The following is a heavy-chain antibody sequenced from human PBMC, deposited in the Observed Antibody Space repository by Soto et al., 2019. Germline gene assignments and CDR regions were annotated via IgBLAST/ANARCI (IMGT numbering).Heavy chain of an antibody. V-gene: IGHV3-11*01. CDR3: AGSVAAGHFDN. J-gene: IGHJ4*02. CDR1: GFTFSDDY. Sequence: QVQLVESGGGLVKPGGSLRLSCAASGFTFSDDYMSWIRQAPGKGLEWVSYISGSGTTKYYADSVKGRFTISWDNAKNSLYLQMNSLRAEDSAVYYCAGSVAAGHFDNWGQGTPVTVSS. D-gene: IGHD6-6*01. CDR2: ISGSGTTK.